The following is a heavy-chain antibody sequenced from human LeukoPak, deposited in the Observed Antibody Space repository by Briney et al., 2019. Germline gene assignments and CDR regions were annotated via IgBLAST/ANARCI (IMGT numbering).Heavy chain of an antibody. D-gene: IGHD3-3*01. J-gene: IGHJ6*02. CDR2: MNPNSGNT. V-gene: IGHV1-8*01. CDR1: GYTFTSYD. Sequence: GASVKVSCKASGYTFTSYDINWVRQATGQGLEWMGWMNPNSGNTGYAQKFQGRVTMTRNTSISTAYMELSSLRSEDTAVYYCARGKTPGDFWSGYYTYYYYGMDVWGQGTTVTVSS. CDR3: ARGKTPGDFWSGYYTYYYYGMDV.